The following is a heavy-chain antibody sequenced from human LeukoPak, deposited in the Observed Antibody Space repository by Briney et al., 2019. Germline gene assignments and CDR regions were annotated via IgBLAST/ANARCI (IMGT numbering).Heavy chain of an antibody. CDR2: IYSCGST. V-gene: IGHV3-53*05. Sequence: GGSLRLSCAASGFTVSSNYMSWVRQAPGKGLEWVSVIYSCGSTYYADSVKGRFTISRDNSKNTLYLQMNSLRAEDTAVYYCARDRDTAMAISYYGMDVWGQGTTVTVSS. J-gene: IGHJ6*02. CDR3: ARDRDTAMAISYYGMDV. CDR1: GFTVSSNY. D-gene: IGHD5-18*01.